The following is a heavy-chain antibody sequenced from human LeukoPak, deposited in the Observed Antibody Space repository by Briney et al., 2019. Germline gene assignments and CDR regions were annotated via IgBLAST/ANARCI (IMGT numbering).Heavy chain of an antibody. Sequence: GASVKVSCKASGYTFTGYYMHWVRQAPGQGLEWMGWINPNSGGTNYAQKFQGWVTMTRDTSISTAYMELSRLRSDDTAVYYCARVRRNSGYDSPLWYWGQGTLVTVSS. CDR3: ARVRRNSGYDSPLWY. CDR2: INPNSGGT. J-gene: IGHJ4*02. CDR1: GYTFTGYY. D-gene: IGHD5-12*01. V-gene: IGHV1-2*04.